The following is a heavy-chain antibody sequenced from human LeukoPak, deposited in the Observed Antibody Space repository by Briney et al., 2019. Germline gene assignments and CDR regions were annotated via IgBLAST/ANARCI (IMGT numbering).Heavy chain of an antibody. V-gene: IGHV4-4*02. CDR2: IYHSGST. Sequence: PSGTLSLTCAVSGGSISSSNWWSWVRQPPGKGLEWIGEIYHSGSTNYNPSLKSRVIISIDTSKNQFSLKLSSVTAADTAVYYCATRGSGSYIEWGQGTLVTVSS. CDR3: ATRGSGSYIE. CDR1: GGSISSSNW. D-gene: IGHD1-26*01. J-gene: IGHJ4*02.